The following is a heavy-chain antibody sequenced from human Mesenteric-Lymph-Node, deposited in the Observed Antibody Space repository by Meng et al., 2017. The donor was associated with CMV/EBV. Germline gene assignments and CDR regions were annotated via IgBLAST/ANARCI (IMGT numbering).Heavy chain of an antibody. Sequence: GESLKISCTAPGFSLSRYGISWVRQAPGKGLEWVSYISDTGRTMYFADSVKGRFTISRDNAKNTLYLQMNSLRAEDTAVYYCAREYSSSRYFDYWGQGTLVTVSS. J-gene: IGHJ4*02. CDR2: ISDTGRTM. CDR1: GFSLSRYG. CDR3: AREYSSSRYFDY. D-gene: IGHD6-6*01. V-gene: IGHV3-48*04.